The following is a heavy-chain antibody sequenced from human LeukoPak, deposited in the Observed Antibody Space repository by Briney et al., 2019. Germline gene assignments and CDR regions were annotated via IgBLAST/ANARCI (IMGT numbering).Heavy chain of an antibody. V-gene: IGHV3-23*01. CDR2: LSGDGSSR. D-gene: IGHD3-22*01. CDR3: AKVSGPSGFDAFDI. CDR1: GFTFSNYA. Sequence: GASRISCAASGFTFSNYAMGWVRQAPGEGLEWVSALSGDGSSRYYADSVRGRFTISRDNSKNTLFLQMNDLRAEDTAVYYCAKVSGPSGFDAFDIWGQGTMVTVSS. J-gene: IGHJ3*02.